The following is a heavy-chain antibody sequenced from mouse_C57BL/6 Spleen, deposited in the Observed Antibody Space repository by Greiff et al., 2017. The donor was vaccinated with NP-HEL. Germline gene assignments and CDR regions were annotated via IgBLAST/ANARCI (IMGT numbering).Heavy chain of an antibody. D-gene: IGHD1-1*01. CDR3: ARWYDYYAAWFAY. CDR1: GYAFSSYW. V-gene: IGHV1-80*01. J-gene: IGHJ3*01. Sequence: VQLQQSGAELVKPGASVKISCKASGYAFSSYWMNWVKQRPGKGLEWIGRIYPGDGDTNYNGKFKGKATLTADTSSSTAYMQLSSLTSEDSAVYYCARWYDYYAAWFAYWGQGTLVTVSA. CDR2: IYPGDGDT.